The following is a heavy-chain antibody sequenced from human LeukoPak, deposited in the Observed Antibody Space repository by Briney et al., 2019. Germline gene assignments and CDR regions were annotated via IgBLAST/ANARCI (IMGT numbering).Heavy chain of an antibody. D-gene: IGHD6-6*01. CDR1: GGSISSSSHF. J-gene: IGHJ5*02. V-gene: IGHV4-61*05. CDR2: IYYSGST. Sequence: SETLSLTCSVSGGSISSSSHFWGWIRQPPGKRLEWIGYIYYSGSTNYNPSLKSRVTISIDTSRNQFSLRLTSVTAADTAVYYCARHSVGYRSSYWFDPWGQGTLVIVSS. CDR3: ARHSVGYRSSYWFDP.